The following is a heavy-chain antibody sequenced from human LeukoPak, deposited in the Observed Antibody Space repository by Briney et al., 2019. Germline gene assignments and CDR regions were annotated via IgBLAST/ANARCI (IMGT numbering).Heavy chain of an antibody. D-gene: IGHD3-3*01. V-gene: IGHV4-39*01. CDR2: IYYSGST. CDR3: ARRYDFWSGYYSYFDY. CDR1: GGSISSSSYY. J-gene: IGHJ4*02. Sequence: SETLSLTCTVSGGSISSSSYYWGWIRQPPGEGLEWIGSIYYSGSTYYNPSLKSRVTISVDTSKNQFSLKLSSVTAADTAVYYCARRYDFWSGYYSYFDYWGQGTLVTVSS.